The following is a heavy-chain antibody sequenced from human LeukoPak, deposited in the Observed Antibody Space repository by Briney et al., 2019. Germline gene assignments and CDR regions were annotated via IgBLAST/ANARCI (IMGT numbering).Heavy chain of an antibody. CDR1: GFTFSSYA. Sequence: PGGSLRLSCAASGFTFSSYAMHWVRQAPGKGLEWVAVISYDGSNKYYADSVKGRFTISRDNSKNTLYLQMNSLRAEDTAVYYCAKGDRIVVVVAATPGAFDIWGQGTMVTVSS. CDR3: AKGDRIVVVVAATPGAFDI. CDR2: ISYDGSNK. J-gene: IGHJ3*02. D-gene: IGHD2-15*01. V-gene: IGHV3-30*04.